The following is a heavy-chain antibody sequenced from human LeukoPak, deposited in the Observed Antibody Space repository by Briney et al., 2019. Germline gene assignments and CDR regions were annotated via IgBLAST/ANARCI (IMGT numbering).Heavy chain of an antibody. CDR3: ARPLTILRGVVTSSDY. J-gene: IGHJ4*02. Sequence: GESLKISCKGSGYTFTNYWIRWVRQMPGKGLEWMGIIYPGDSDTRYSPSFQGQVTISADKSISTAYLQWSSLEASDTAMYYCARPLTILRGVVTSSDYWGQGTLVTVSS. D-gene: IGHD3-10*01. CDR1: GYTFTNYW. V-gene: IGHV5-51*01. CDR2: IYPGDSDT.